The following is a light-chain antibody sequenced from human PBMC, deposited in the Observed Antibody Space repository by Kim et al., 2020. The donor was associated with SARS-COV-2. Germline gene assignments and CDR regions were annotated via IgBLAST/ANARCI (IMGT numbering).Light chain of an antibody. J-gene: IGKJ3*01. Sequence: DTQMTQSPSSLSASVGDRFTISWRASRGIGTYLAWYQQRPGKVTKLLIHAASFLESGVPSRFSGSGSGTDFTLTISSLQPEDVATYYCQKYNSPGTFGAGTKVDIK. V-gene: IGKV1-27*01. CDR3: QKYNSPGT. CDR2: AAS. CDR1: RGIGTY.